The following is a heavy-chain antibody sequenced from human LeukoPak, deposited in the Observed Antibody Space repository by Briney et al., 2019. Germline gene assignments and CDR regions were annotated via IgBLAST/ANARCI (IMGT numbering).Heavy chain of an antibody. CDR2: ISGSGGST. CDR1: GFTFSSYA. Sequence: SGGPLRLSCAASGFTFSSYAMSGLRQAPGKGLEWVSAISGSGGSTYYADSVKGRFTISRDNSKNTLYLQMNSLRAEDTAVYYCAKSMVQGVNYWGQGTLVTVSS. CDR3: AKSMVQGVNY. J-gene: IGHJ4*02. D-gene: IGHD3-10*01. V-gene: IGHV3-23*01.